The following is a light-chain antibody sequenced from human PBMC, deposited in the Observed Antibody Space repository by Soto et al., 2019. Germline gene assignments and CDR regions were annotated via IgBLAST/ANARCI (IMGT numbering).Light chain of an antibody. Sequence: QSALAHPPSASGTPWHRVTISFSGRSANIGTNFVCCYQQLPGTAPKLLIYSNNQRPSGVPDRFSGSKSGTSASLAISGLRSEDEANYYCVAWDDSLSGLVFGTGTKVTVL. J-gene: IGLJ1*01. CDR1: SANIGTNF. V-gene: IGLV1-47*02. CDR3: VAWDDSLSGLV. CDR2: SNN.